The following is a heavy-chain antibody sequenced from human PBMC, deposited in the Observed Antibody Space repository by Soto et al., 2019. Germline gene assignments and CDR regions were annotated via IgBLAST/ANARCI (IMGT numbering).Heavy chain of an antibody. CDR2: IYSSGRT. CDR1: GGSINSDEFY. D-gene: IGHD3-16*02. V-gene: IGHV4-31*03. CDR3: ARMGLHLGELSRNWFDP. Sequence: QVQLQESGPGLVKPSQTLSLTCSLSGGSINSDEFYWTWIRQSPGKGLEWIGYIYSSGRTHYNPSLKSRINISLDTSNNLLSLRLSSVTAADTALYYCARMGLHLGELSRNWFDPWGRGTLVTVSS. J-gene: IGHJ5*02.